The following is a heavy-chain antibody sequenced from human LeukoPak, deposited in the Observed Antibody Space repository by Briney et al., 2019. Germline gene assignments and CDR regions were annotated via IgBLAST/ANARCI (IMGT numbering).Heavy chain of an antibody. Sequence: GGSLTLSCAASGFSFSSYAMNWVRQAPGKGLEWVSAISGSGGSTYYADSVKGRFTISRDNSKNTLYLQMNSLRAEDTAVYYCAKAGSIAARPPIFDYWGQGTLVTVSS. CDR2: ISGSGGST. D-gene: IGHD6-6*01. J-gene: IGHJ4*02. V-gene: IGHV3-23*01. CDR1: GFSFSSYA. CDR3: AKAGSIAARPPIFDY.